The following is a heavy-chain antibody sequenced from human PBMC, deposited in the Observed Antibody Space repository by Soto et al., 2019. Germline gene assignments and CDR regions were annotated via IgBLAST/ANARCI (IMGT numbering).Heavy chain of an antibody. D-gene: IGHD3-3*01. CDR3: ARDGPHNYDFWSGYHYYGMDV. CDR2: IYYSGST. Sequence: TSETLSLTCTVSGGSISSSGYSWSWIRQPPGKGLEWIGYIYYSGSTNYNPSLKSRVTISVDTSKNQFSLKLSSVTAADTAVYYCARDGPHNYDFWSGYHYYGMDVWGQGTTVTVSS. V-gene: IGHV4-61*08. J-gene: IGHJ6*02. CDR1: GGSISSSGYS.